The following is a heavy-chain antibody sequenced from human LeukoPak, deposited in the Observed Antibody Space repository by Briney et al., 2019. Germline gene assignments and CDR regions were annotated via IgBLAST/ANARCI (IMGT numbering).Heavy chain of an antibody. CDR2: IKQDGSEK. J-gene: IGHJ4*02. CDR3: ARGVPSSWYDGVEY. D-gene: IGHD6-13*01. CDR1: GFTFSSYA. V-gene: IGHV3-7*01. Sequence: GGSLRLSCAASGFTFSSYAMSWVRQAPGKGLEWVANIKQDGSEKYYVDSVKGRFTISRDNAKNSLYLQMNSLRAEDTAVYYCARGVPSSWYDGVEYWGQGSLVTVSS.